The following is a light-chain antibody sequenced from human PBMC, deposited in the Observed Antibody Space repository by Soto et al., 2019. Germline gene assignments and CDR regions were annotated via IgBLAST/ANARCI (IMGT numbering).Light chain of an antibody. CDR1: HDIGTF. V-gene: IGKV1-39*01. J-gene: IGKJ5*01. Sequence: DIQITQSAPSISASVSYSVTLTCRSSHDIGTFLNWYQQRPGEAPKLLIFAAPNLKSGVPFRFSGSGSGTEFTLTISSLQPEDFATYYCQKNFSSPSITFGQGTRLEIK. CDR3: QKNFSSPSIT. CDR2: AAP.